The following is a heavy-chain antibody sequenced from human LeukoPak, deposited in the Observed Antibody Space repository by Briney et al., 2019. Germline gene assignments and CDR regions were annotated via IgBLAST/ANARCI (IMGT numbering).Heavy chain of an antibody. CDR3: EMYYDSSGYYYFDY. V-gene: IGHV3-7*01. D-gene: IGHD3-22*01. Sequence: PGGSLRLSCAASGFTFSSYWMSWVRQAPGKGLEWVANIKQDGSEKYYVDSVKGRFTISRDNAKNSLYLQMNSLRAEDTAVYYCEMYYDSSGYYYFDYWGQGTLVTVSS. CDR2: IKQDGSEK. CDR1: GFTFSSYW. J-gene: IGHJ4*02.